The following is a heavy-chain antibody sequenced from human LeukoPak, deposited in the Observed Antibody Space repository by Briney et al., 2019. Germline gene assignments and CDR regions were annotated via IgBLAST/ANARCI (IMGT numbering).Heavy chain of an antibody. CDR3: ARLGASYCGADCFAEYYFDY. V-gene: IGHV5-51*01. D-gene: IGHD2-21*01. J-gene: IGHJ4*02. CDR1: GYSFTSYW. Sequence: GESLKISCKGSGYSFTSYWIGWVRQMPGKGLEWMGIIYPGDSDTRYSPSFQGQVTISADKSISTAYLQWSSLKASDTAIYYCARLGASYCGADCFAEYYFDYWGQGTLVTVFS. CDR2: IYPGDSDT.